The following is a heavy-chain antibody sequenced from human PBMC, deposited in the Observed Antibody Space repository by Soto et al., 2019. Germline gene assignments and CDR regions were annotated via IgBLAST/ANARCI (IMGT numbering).Heavy chain of an antibody. D-gene: IGHD6-13*01. V-gene: IGHV3-30-3*01. CDR1: LFSFSGST. J-gene: IGHJ6*02. CDR2: ISYDGNNK. CDR3: ARAPPRGIAAPGTWGSGMDV. Sequence: GGSLRLSCAASLFSFSGSTLHRSRRTPGKRLEWEAVISYDGNNKYYADSVKGRITISRDSSKNMVCLQMNSLRPEYMAVFYCARAPPRGIAAPGTWGSGMDVCAQGTTVTVSS.